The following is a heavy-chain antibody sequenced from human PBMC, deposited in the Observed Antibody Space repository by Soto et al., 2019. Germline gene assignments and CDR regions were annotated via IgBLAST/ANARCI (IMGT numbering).Heavy chain of an antibody. CDR3: ARDLIEAASSSWYVDY. V-gene: IGHV3-53*01. J-gene: IGHJ4*02. D-gene: IGHD6-13*01. CDR2: IYSGGST. Sequence: PGGSLRLSCAASGFTVSSNYMSWVRQAPGKGLEWVSVIYSGGSTYYADSVKGRFTISRDNSKNTLYLQMNSLRAEDTAVYYCARDLIEAASSSWYVDYWGQGTLVTVSS. CDR1: GFTVSSNY.